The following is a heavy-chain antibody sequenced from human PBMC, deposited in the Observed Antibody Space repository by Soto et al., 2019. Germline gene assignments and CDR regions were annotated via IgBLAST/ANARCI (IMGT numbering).Heavy chain of an antibody. D-gene: IGHD3-10*02. V-gene: IGHV1-3*01. J-gene: IGHJ4*01. CDR1: VYTFTTYP. CDR2: INVGNANT. CDR3: ACHVYVQLEY. Sequence: ASVKFYFKASVYTFTTYPMHWLHQAPVQRLEWMVWINVGNANTKYSQKFQGRVTITRDTSANTAHMEVSSLRSEDTAVYYCACHVYVQLEYWGHATLVPVS.